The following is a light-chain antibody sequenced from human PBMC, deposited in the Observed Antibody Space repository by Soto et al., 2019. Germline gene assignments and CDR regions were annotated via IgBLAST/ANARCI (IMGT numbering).Light chain of an antibody. Sequence: DIQVTQSPSTLSASVGDRVTITCRASQSISNWLAWYQQKPGRAPKLLIYAASTLQSGVPSRFSGSGSGTDFTLTISSLQPEDVATYYCQKYNSAPRTFGQGTKVDIK. CDR1: QSISNW. CDR2: AAS. CDR3: QKYNSAPRT. V-gene: IGKV1-27*01. J-gene: IGKJ1*01.